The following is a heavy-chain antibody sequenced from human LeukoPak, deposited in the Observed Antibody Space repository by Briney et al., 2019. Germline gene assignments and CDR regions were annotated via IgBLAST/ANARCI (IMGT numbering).Heavy chain of an antibody. V-gene: IGHV3-30*04. D-gene: IGHD3-10*01. CDR3: ARDGDYGSGSYSDAFDI. CDR1: GFSFSSYP. CDR2: ISYDGNNK. Sequence: GGSLRLSCAASGFSFSSYPMHWVRQTPGKGLEWVADISYDGNNKYYADSVKGRFTISRDNAKNSLYLQMNSLRAEDTAVYYCARDGDYGSGSYSDAFDIWGQGTMVTVSS. J-gene: IGHJ3*02.